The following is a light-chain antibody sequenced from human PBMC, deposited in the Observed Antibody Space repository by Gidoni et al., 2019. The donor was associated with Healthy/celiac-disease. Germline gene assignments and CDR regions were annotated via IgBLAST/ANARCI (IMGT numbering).Light chain of an antibody. V-gene: IGKV4-1*01. J-gene: IGKJ1*01. CDR1: QSVLYSSDNKNY. Sequence: DIVMTQSPDSLGVSLGERATISCKSSQSVLYSSDNKNYLAWYQQKPGQPPKLLIYWASTRESGVPDRFSGSGSGTDFTLTISSLQAEDVAVYYCQQYYSTPWTFAQGTKVEIK. CDR2: WAS. CDR3: QQYYSTPWT.